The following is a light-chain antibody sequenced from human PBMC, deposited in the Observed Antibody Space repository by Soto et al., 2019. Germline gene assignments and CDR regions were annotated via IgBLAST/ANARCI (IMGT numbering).Light chain of an antibody. V-gene: IGKV3-15*01. Sequence: EIVMTQSPATLSVSPGERATLSCRASQSVSSNLAWYQQKPGHTPKLLIYVASTRATGIPARFSGSGSGTEFTLTISSLQSEDFAVYYCQQYNVWPLTFGGGTKGEFK. CDR3: QQYNVWPLT. CDR1: QSVSSN. J-gene: IGKJ4*01. CDR2: VAS.